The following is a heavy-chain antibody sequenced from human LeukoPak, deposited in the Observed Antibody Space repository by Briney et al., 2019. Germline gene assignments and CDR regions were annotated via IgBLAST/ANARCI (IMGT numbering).Heavy chain of an antibody. Sequence: PSETLSLTCTVSGGSISSYYWSWIRQPPGRGLEWIAYVYYSGSTKYNPSLASRFTMSIDTSKSQFSLKVNSVTTADTAVYYCARGPNRYSSGWYYFDSWGQGTLVTVSS. J-gene: IGHJ4*02. CDR1: GGSISSYY. V-gene: IGHV4-59*01. CDR2: VYYSGST. D-gene: IGHD6-19*01. CDR3: ARGPNRYSSGWYYFDS.